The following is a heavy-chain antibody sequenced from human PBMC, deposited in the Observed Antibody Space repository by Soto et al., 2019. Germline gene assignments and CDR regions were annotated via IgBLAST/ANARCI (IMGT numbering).Heavy chain of an antibody. CDR2: IKQDGSEK. CDR1: GFTFSSYW. Sequence: EVQLVESGGGLVQPGGSLRLSCAASGFTFSSYWMSWVRQAPVKGLEWVGNIKQDGSEKNYVDLMEGRFTISRDNAENSLYLQMNSLRAEDTAVYYCARIASAGRGWDVWGQGTTVVVSS. J-gene: IGHJ6*02. V-gene: IGHV3-7*01. CDR3: ARIASAGRGWDV. D-gene: IGHD6-13*01.